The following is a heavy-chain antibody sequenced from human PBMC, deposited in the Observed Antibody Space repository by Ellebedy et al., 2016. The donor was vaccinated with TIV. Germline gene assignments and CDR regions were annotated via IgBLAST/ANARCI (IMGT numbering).Heavy chain of an antibody. D-gene: IGHD1-26*01. CDR2: IYYSGTT. J-gene: IGHJ6*02. CDR1: GGSIDISTYY. Sequence: MPSETLSLTCNVSGGSIDISTYYWAWIRQPPGKGMEWLGSIYYSGTTYYDPSLKSRVTISADTPKNQFSLRLKSVTAADTATYFCARHGTVGPTAYYYYSGLDVWGLGTTVTVSS. V-gene: IGHV4-39*01. CDR3: ARHGTVGPTAYYYYSGLDV.